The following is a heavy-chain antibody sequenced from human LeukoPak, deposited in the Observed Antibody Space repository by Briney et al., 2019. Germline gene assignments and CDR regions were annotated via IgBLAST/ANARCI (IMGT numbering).Heavy chain of an antibody. Sequence: ASVKVSCKASGFTFTSYDINWVRQATGQGLEWLGWMSPNSGDTGYAQKFQGRVTMTSDSSISTAYMELSSLRSEDTAIYYCVRTPPNWGFDYWGQGTLVTVSS. CDR1: GFTFTSYD. D-gene: IGHD7-27*01. J-gene: IGHJ4*02. CDR3: VRTPPNWGFDY. CDR2: MSPNSGDT. V-gene: IGHV1-8*01.